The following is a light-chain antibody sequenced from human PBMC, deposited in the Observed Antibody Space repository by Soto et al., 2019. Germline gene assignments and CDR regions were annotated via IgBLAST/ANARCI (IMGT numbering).Light chain of an antibody. Sequence: DIQMTQSPSFVSASVGDRVTLTCRASQYISTWLAWYQQRLGEAPRLLIFSASTLKNGIPARFSGSGSGTDVTLTISGLQPEDFATYYCQQGRTSPFSFGPGTKV. J-gene: IGKJ3*01. CDR1: QYISTW. V-gene: IGKV1D-12*01. CDR2: SAS. CDR3: QQGRTSPFS.